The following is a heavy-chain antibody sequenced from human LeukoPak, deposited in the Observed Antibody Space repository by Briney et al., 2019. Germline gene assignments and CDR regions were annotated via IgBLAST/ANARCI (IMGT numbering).Heavy chain of an antibody. Sequence: GGSLRLSCAASGFTFSSYWMSWVRQAPGKGLEWVANIKQDGSEKYYVDSVKGRFTISRDNAKNSLYLQMNSLRAEDTAVYYCARGERSYYDTYIDYWGQGTLVTVSS. D-gene: IGHD3-22*01. CDR1: GFTFSSYW. CDR3: ARGERSYYDTYIDY. V-gene: IGHV3-7*03. J-gene: IGHJ4*02. CDR2: IKQDGSEK.